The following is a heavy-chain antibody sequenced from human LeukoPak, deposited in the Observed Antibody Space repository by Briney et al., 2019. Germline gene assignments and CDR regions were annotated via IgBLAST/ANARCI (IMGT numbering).Heavy chain of an antibody. CDR3: ARALRGYSYGFDY. J-gene: IGHJ4*02. CDR2: IYYSGST. D-gene: IGHD5-18*01. Sequence: PSETLSLTCTVSGGSISSYYWSWIRQPPGKGLEWIGYIYYSGSTNYNPSLKSRVTISVDTSENQFSLKLSSVTAADTAVYYCARALRGYSYGFDYWGQGTLVTVFS. CDR1: GGSISSYY. V-gene: IGHV4-59*01.